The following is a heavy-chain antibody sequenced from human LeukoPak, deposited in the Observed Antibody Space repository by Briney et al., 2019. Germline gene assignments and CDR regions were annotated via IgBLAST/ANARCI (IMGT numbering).Heavy chain of an antibody. CDR3: ARVLRYFDPRPLLDYYGMDV. V-gene: IGHV1-18*01. CDR1: GYTFTSYG. Sequence: GASVKVSCKASGYTFTSYGISWVRQAPGQGLEWMGCICAYKGNTNYAQKLQGRVTITTDTSTSTAYMELRSLRSDDTAVYYCARVLRYFDPRPLLDYYGMDVWGQGTTVTVSS. D-gene: IGHD3-9*01. CDR2: ICAYKGNT. J-gene: IGHJ6*02.